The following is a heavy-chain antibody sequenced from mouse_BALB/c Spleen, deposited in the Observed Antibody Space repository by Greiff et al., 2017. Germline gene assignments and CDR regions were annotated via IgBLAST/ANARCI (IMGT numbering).Heavy chain of an antibody. D-gene: IGHD2-14*01. V-gene: IGHV2-2*02. J-gene: IGHJ4*01. CDR2: IWSGGST. Sequence: QVQLQQSGPGLVQPSQSLSITCTVSGFSLTSYGVHWVRQSPGKGLEWLGVIWSGGSTDYNAAFISRLSISKDNSKSQVFFKMNSLQANDTAIYCCARRGYDSAMDYWGQGTAVTVSS. CDR1: GFSLTSYG. CDR3: ARRGYDSAMDY.